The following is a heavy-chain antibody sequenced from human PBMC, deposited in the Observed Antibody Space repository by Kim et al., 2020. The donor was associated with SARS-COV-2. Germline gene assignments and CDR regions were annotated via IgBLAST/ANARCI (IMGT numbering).Heavy chain of an antibody. CDR1: GFTFSSYG. Sequence: GGSLRLSCAASGFTFSSYGMHWVRQAPGKGLEWVAVIWYDGSNKYYADSVKGRFTISRDNSKNTLYLQMNSLRAEDTAVYYCARGGYYDILTGYARVSCMDVWGQGTTVTVSS. D-gene: IGHD3-9*01. J-gene: IGHJ6*02. CDR3: ARGGYYDILTGYARVSCMDV. CDR2: IWYDGSNK. V-gene: IGHV3-33*01.